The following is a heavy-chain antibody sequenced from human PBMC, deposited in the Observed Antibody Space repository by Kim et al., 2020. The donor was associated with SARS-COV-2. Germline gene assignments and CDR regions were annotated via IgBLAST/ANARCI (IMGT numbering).Heavy chain of an antibody. V-gene: IGHV3-15*01. D-gene: IGHD3-10*01. CDR2: IKSKTDGGTT. CDR3: TTGHGSGTTIEFDY. Sequence: GGSLRLSCAASGFTFSNAWMSWVRQAPGKGLEWVGRIKSKTDGGTTDYAAPVKGRFTISRDDSKNTLYLQMNSLKTEDTAVYYCTTGHGSGTTIEFDYWGQGTLVTVSS. J-gene: IGHJ4*02. CDR1: GFTFSNAW.